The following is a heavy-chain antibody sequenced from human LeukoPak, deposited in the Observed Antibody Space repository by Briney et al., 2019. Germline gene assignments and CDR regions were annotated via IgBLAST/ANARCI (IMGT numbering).Heavy chain of an antibody. CDR2: IFHTGHT. J-gene: IGHJ3*02. CDR1: GYPITAGYY. Sequence: SETLSLTCTVSGYPITAGYYWGWIRQAPGKGLEWLGSIFHTGHTYDNPSLKSPVTLSVDTSKNQFSLKLTSVTASDTALYYCARGHEYNTSPSAFDIWGQGTMVTVSS. D-gene: IGHD2-2*01. V-gene: IGHV4-38-2*02. CDR3: ARGHEYNTSPSAFDI.